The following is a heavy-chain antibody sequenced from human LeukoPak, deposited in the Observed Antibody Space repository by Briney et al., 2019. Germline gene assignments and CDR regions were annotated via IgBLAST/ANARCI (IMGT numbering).Heavy chain of an antibody. CDR1: GFTFSSYS. Sequence: GGSLRLSCAASGFTFSSYSMNWVRQAPGKGLEWVSYISSSSSTIYYADSVKGRFTISRDNAKNSLYLQMNSLRDEDTAVYYCARDSTDGYEVSGRTSYCYYGMDVWGQGTTVTVSS. D-gene: IGHD5-24*01. V-gene: IGHV3-48*02. J-gene: IGHJ6*02. CDR3: ARDSTDGYEVSGRTSYCYYGMDV. CDR2: ISSSSSTI.